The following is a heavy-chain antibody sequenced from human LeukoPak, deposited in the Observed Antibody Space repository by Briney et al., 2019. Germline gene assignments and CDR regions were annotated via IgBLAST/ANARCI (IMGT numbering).Heavy chain of an antibody. J-gene: IGHJ4*02. CDR1: GFTFSSYW. V-gene: IGHV3-74*01. Sequence: HPGGSLRLSCEASGFTFSSYWMHWVCQAPGKGLTWVSRIYSDEGSRNYADSVKGRFTISRDNAKNTLYLQMDSLRAEDTAVYYCARDADWYGQSFDYWGQGTLVTVSS. CDR2: IYSDEGSR. CDR3: ARDADWYGQSFDY. D-gene: IGHD3-9*01.